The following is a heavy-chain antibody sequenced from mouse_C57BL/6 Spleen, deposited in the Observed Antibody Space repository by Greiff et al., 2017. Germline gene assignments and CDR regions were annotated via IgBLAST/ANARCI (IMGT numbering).Heavy chain of an antibody. J-gene: IGHJ4*01. CDR1: GYTFTSYW. CDR3: ARSGGNYLYAMDY. Sequence: QVQLQQPGAELVRPGTSVKLSCKASGYTFTSYWMHWVKQRPGQGLEWIGVIDPSDSYTNYNQKFKGKATLTVDTSSSTAYMQLSSLTSEDSAVYYCARSGGNYLYAMDYWGQGTSVTVSS. V-gene: IGHV1-59*01. CDR2: IDPSDSYT. D-gene: IGHD2-1*01.